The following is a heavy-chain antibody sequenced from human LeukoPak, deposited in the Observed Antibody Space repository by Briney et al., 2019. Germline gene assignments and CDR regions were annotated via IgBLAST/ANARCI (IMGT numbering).Heavy chain of an antibody. V-gene: IGHV1-2*02. CDR3: ARARHNFGVAYMDV. CDR1: GYTFTGYY. J-gene: IGHJ6*03. D-gene: IGHD3-3*01. Sequence: ASVKVSCKASGYTFTGYYMHWVRQAPGQGLEWMGWINPNSGGTNYAQKFQGKVTMTRDTSISTAYMELSRLRSDDTAVYYCARARHNFGVAYMDVWGKGTTVTVSS. CDR2: INPNSGGT.